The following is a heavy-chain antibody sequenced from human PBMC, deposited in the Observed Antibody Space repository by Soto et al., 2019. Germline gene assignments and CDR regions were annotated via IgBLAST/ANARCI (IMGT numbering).Heavy chain of an antibody. CDR1: GFNCRSYA. CDR2: VSGSGGYT. V-gene: IGHV3-23*01. CDR3: APTPRVITVPTAPDY. J-gene: IGHJ4*02. Sequence: GGSLRLSCAASGFNCRSYALSWVRQAPGKGLEWLAAVSGSGGYTYYADAVKGRFAISGDNSKNTLYLQVNSLRAEDTALFFCAPTPRVITVPTAPDYWGQGPLLPVPS. D-gene: IGHD3-10*01.